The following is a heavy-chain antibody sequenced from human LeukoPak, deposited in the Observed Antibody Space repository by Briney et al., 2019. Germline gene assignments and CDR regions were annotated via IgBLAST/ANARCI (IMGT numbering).Heavy chain of an antibody. J-gene: IGHJ3*02. CDR3: ARDLVSSGWYDAFDI. Sequence: PGGSLRLSCAASGFTVSSNYMSWVRQAPGKGLEWVSVIYSGGSTYYADSVKGRFTISRDNSENTLYLQMNSLRAEDTAVYYCARDLVSSGWYDAFDIWGQGTMVTVSS. CDR1: GFTVSSNY. D-gene: IGHD6-19*01. V-gene: IGHV3-66*01. CDR2: IYSGGST.